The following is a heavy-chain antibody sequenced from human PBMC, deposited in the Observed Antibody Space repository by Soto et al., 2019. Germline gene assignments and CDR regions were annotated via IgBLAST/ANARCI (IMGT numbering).Heavy chain of an antibody. CDR2: IIPIFGTA. Sequence: QVQLVQSGAEVKKPGSSVKVSCKASGGTFSSYAISWVRQAPGQGLEWMGGIIPIFGTANYAQKFEGRVTITADESTSTADMELSSLRSEDTAVYYCARDQGEAVAPLNWYFDLWGRGTLVTVSS. J-gene: IGHJ2*01. CDR3: ARDQGEAVAPLNWYFDL. V-gene: IGHV1-69*01. CDR1: GGTFSSYA. D-gene: IGHD6-19*01.